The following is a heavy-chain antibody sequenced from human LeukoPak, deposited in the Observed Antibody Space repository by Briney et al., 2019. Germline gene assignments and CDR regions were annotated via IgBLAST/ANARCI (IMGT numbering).Heavy chain of an antibody. CDR2: IIPILGIA. CDR1: GGTFSSYA. J-gene: IGHJ4*02. D-gene: IGHD6-19*01. V-gene: IGHV1-69*04. CDR3: ARDRIAVAGTGDDY. Sequence: SVKVSCKASGGTFSSYAISWVRQAPGQGLEWMGRIIPILGIANYAQKFQGRVTITADKSTSTAYMELSSLRSEDTAVYYCARDRIAVAGTGDDYWGQGTLVTVSS.